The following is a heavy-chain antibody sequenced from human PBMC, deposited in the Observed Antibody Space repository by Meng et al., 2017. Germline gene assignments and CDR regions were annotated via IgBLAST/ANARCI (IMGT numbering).Heavy chain of an antibody. D-gene: IGHD3-22*01. J-gene: IGHJ5*02. CDR2: NSAYNGNT. CDR3: ARDLRYYYDSSGSNWFDP. Sequence: ASVKVSCKASGYTFTSYGISWVRQAPGQGLEWMGWNSAYNGNTNYAQKLQGRVTMTTDTSTSTAYMELRSLRSDDTAVYYCARDLRYYYDSSGSNWFDPWGQGTLVTVSS. V-gene: IGHV1-18*01. CDR1: GYTFTSYG.